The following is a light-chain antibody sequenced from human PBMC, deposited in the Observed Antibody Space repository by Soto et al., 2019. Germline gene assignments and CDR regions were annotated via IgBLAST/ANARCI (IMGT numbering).Light chain of an antibody. CDR1: QSIRSW. CDR2: GAS. V-gene: IGKV1-5*01. CDR3: QHNNGYSWT. J-gene: IGKJ1*01. Sequence: DIQMTQSPSTLSASVGDRVTITCRASQSIRSWLAWYQQKPGKAPKVLIYGASSLESGVPSRFSGSGSGTEFTLTISSLQPDDFATYYCQHNNGYSWTFGQGTKVDIK.